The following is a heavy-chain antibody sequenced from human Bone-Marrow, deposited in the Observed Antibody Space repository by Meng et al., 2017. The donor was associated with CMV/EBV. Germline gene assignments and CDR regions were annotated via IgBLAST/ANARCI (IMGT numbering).Heavy chain of an antibody. Sequence: GESLKISCAASGFTFDYYGMSWVRQAPGKGLEWVAGINCDGGSTGYADSVKGRFTISRDNAKNSLYLQMNSMRAEDTALYHCARAPVGAGFGYWGQGTLVTVSS. CDR2: INCDGGST. D-gene: IGHD1-26*01. CDR1: GFTFDYYG. CDR3: ARAPVGAGFGY. J-gene: IGHJ4*02. V-gene: IGHV3-20*01.